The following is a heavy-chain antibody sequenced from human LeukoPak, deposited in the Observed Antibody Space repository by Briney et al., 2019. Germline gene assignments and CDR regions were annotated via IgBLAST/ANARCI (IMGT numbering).Heavy chain of an antibody. V-gene: IGHV3-48*01. J-gene: IGHJ4*02. Sequence: GGSLRLSCAASGFTFSSYSMNWVRQAPGKGREWVSYISSSSSTIYHADSVKGRFTISRDNAKNTLYLQMNSLRAEDTAVYYCARDARRSITIFGVVDYWGQGTLVTVSS. CDR2: ISSSSSTI. D-gene: IGHD3-3*01. CDR3: ARDARRSITIFGVVDY. CDR1: GFTFSSYS.